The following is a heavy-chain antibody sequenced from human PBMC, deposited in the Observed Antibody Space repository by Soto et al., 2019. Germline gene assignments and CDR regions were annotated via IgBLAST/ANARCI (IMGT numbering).Heavy chain of an antibody. J-gene: IGHJ6*02. CDR1: GYTFTSYD. Sequence: QVQLVQSGAEVKKPGASVKVSCKASGYTFTSYDINWVRQATGQGLEWMGWMNPNSGNTGYAQKFQGRLTMTRNTSLSTAYLELISLCSEDTAVYYCARVKTSYGMDVWGQGTTVTVSS. CDR2: MNPNSGNT. CDR3: ARVKTSYGMDV. V-gene: IGHV1-8*01.